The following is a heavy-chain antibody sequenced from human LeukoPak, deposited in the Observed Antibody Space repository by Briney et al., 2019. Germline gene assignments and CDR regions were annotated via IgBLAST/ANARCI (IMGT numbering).Heavy chain of an antibody. V-gene: IGHV4-59*08. J-gene: IGHJ4*02. Sequence: PETLSLTCSVSGDSINNHYWTWIRQPPGKGLEWIGYIYYSGSTKYNPSLDNRVIISLDRPKNQFSLKLSSVTAADTAVYFCAKTSGSGMFDWGQGILVTVSS. D-gene: IGHD3-10*01. CDR1: GDSINNHY. CDR2: IYYSGST. CDR3: AKTSGSGMFD.